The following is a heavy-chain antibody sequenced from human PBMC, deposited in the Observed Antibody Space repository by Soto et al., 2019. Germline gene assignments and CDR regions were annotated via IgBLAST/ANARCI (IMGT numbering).Heavy chain of an antibody. Sequence: QVQLVQSGAEVRKPGASVKVSCKASGYTFTSYDINWVRQATGQGLEWMGWMNPNSGNTVYAQKFQGRVTMTRNTSISTADMELSSLRSDATAMYYCARERSYGLDYWGKGTLVTVSS. CDR2: MNPNSGNT. D-gene: IGHD5-18*01. CDR3: ARERSYGLDY. CDR1: GYTFTSYD. J-gene: IGHJ4*02. V-gene: IGHV1-8*01.